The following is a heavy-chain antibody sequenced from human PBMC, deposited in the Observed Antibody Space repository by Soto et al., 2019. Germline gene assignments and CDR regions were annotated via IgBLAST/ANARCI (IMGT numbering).Heavy chain of an antibody. CDR1: GFTFISYG. J-gene: IGHJ4*02. CDR3: ANRNDYGSGSYFPFDH. CDR2: ISGSGGST. Sequence: SLRLSCAASGFTFISYGMSWVRQAPGKGLEWVSSISGSGGSTYYADSVKGRFTISRDNSKSTLYLQMSSLRAEDTAVYYCANRNDYGSGSYFPFDHWGKGTLVTVSS. D-gene: IGHD3-10*01. V-gene: IGHV3-23*01.